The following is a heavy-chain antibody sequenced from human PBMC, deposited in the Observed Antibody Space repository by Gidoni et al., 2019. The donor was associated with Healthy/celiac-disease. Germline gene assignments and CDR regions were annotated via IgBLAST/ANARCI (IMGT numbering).Heavy chain of an antibody. CDR3: ARDGEIGYGDYGGWFDP. J-gene: IGHJ5*02. CDR2: IIPIVGTA. Sequence: QVQLVQSGAEVKKPGSSVKVSCKDSGGTFSSYAISWVRQAPGQGREWMGGIIPIVGTANYAQKFQGRVTITADESTSTAYMELSSLRSEDTAVYYCARDGEIGYGDYGGWFDPWGQGTLVTVSS. D-gene: IGHD4-17*01. V-gene: IGHV1-69*01. CDR1: GGTFSSYA.